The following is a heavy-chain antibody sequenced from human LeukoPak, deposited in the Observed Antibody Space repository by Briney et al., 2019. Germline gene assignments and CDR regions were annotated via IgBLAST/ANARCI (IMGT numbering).Heavy chain of an antibody. J-gene: IGHJ4*02. CDR3: ARDRPTYYSDTGSDTGWDYFDN. V-gene: IGHV4-38-2*02. Sequence: PSETLSLTCTVSGYSIRSGYYWGWIRQPPGKGLEWIGGIHHSGTTYYNPSLKSRVTISVDTSKNKFSLKLSSVTAADTAVYYCARDRPTYYSDTGSDTGWDYFDNWGQGTLVTVSS. CDR2: IHHSGTT. D-gene: IGHD3-22*01. CDR1: GYSIRSGYY.